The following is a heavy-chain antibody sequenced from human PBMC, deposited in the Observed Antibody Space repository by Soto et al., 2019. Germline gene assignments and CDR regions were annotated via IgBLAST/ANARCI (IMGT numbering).Heavy chain of an antibody. J-gene: IGHJ5*02. Sequence: SETLSLTCAVSGGSISSGGYSWSWIRQPPGKGLEWIGYIYHSGSTYYNPSPKSRVTISVDRSKNQFSLKLNSVTAADTAVYYCARVPGPWGQGTLVTVSS. CDR1: GGSISSGGYS. CDR3: ARVPGP. CDR2: IYHSGST. V-gene: IGHV4-30-2*01.